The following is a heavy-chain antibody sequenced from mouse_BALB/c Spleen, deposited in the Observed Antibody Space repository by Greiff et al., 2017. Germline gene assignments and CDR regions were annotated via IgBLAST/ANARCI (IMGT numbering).Heavy chain of an antibody. Sequence: DVKLQESGPGLVKPSQSLSLTCSVTGYSITSGYYWNWIRQFPGNKLEWMGYISYDGSNNYNPSLKNRISITRDTSKNQFFLKLNSVTTEDTATYYCARARYDYAYYAMDYWGQGTSVTVSS. J-gene: IGHJ4*01. D-gene: IGHD2-4*01. V-gene: IGHV3-6*02. CDR3: ARARYDYAYYAMDY. CDR2: ISYDGSN. CDR1: GYSITSGYY.